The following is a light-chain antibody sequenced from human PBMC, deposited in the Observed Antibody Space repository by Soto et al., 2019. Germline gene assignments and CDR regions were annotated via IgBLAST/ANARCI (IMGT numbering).Light chain of an antibody. Sequence: QSALTQPPSASGSPGQSVAISCTGTSRDVGASDYVSWYQQHSGKAPKLLLYEVNKRPSGVPDRFSGSKSGNTASLTVSALQADDEADYYCLSHPGSSNVLGIGTKVTVL. J-gene: IGLJ1*01. CDR1: SRDVGASDY. V-gene: IGLV2-8*01. CDR2: EVN. CDR3: LSHPGSSNV.